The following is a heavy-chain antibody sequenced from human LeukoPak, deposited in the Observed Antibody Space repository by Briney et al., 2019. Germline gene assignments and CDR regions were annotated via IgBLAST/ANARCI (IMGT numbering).Heavy chain of an antibody. J-gene: IGHJ4*02. Sequence: PGGSLRLSCAASGFTFSSYGMHWVRQAPGKGLEWVAFVRYDGSDQFYADSVQGRFTISRDNSKNTLYLQMNSLRAEGTAVYYCARGARKGDDYGGFFDYWGQGTLVTVSS. CDR2: VRYDGSDQ. D-gene: IGHD4-23*01. V-gene: IGHV3-30*02. CDR1: GFTFSSYG. CDR3: ARGARKGDDYGGFFDY.